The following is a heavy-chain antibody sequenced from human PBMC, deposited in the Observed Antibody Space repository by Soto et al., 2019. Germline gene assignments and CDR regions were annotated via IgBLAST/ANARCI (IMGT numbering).Heavy chain of an antibody. CDR2: IYYSGST. D-gene: IGHD2-21*01. J-gene: IGHJ1*01. V-gene: IGHV4-39*01. CDR1: GGSITSDDYY. CDR3: TRAPRGEH. Sequence: PSETLSLTCTVSGGSITSDDYYWGWIRQPPGKGLEWIGSIYYSGSTYYNPSLKSRVTISVDTCKNQCSLKLSSVTAADTAVYYCTRAPRGEHWGQGTLVTVSS.